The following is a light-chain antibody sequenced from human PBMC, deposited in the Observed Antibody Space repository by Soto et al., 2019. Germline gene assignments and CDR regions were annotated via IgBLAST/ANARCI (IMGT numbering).Light chain of an antibody. Sequence: EIVLTQSPGTLSLSPGERATLSCRASQSVSSSNLAWYQQKRGQSPRVIIYGGYTRAAGIPDRFSGSGSGPDFTLTISRLEPEDFAVYFCQHYGDPPWTFGQGTKVDIK. J-gene: IGKJ1*01. CDR1: QSVSSSN. CDR3: QHYGDPPWT. V-gene: IGKV3-20*01. CDR2: GGY.